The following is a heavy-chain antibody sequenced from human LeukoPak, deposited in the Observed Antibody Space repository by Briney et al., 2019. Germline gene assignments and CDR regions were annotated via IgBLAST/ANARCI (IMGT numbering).Heavy chain of an antibody. J-gene: IGHJ4*02. D-gene: IGHD2-15*01. CDR3: ARDAGRGYYFDY. Sequence: GGSLRLSCAASGFTFSSYSMNWVRQAPGKGLEWVSVIYSGGSTYYADSVKGRFTISRDNSKNTLYLQMNSLRAEDTAVYYCARDAGRGYYFDYWGQGTLVTVSS. V-gene: IGHV3-66*01. CDR2: IYSGGST. CDR1: GFTFSSYS.